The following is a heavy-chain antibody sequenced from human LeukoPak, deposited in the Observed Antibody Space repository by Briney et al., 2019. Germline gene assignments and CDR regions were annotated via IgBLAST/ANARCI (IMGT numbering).Heavy chain of an antibody. CDR1: GFTFSGYA. Sequence: PGRSLRLSCAASGFTFSGYAMHWVRQAPGKGLEWVSVMSYDGSNKYYADSVKGRFTISRDNSKNTLYLQMNSLRAEDTAVYYCAGETGSAVGSTDFDYWGQGTLVTVSS. V-gene: IGHV3-30-3*01. CDR2: MSYDGSNK. J-gene: IGHJ4*02. D-gene: IGHD4-17*01. CDR3: AGETGSAVGSTDFDY.